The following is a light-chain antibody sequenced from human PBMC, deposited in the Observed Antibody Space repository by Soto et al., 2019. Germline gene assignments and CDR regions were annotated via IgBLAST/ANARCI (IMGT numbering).Light chain of an antibody. J-gene: IGLJ1*01. V-gene: IGLV2-18*01. CDR1: SSDVGSYNR. CDR2: EVS. CDR3: SLYTSSSTYV. Sequence: QSALTQPPSVSGSPGQPVTISCTGTSSDVGSYNRVSWYQQPPGTAPKVMIYEVSNRPSGVPDRFSGSKSGNTASLTISGLQAEDEADYYCSLYTSSSTYVFGTGTKVTVL.